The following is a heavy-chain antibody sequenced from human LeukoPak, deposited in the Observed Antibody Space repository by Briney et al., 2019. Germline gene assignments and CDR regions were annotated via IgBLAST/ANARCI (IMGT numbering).Heavy chain of an antibody. J-gene: IGHJ6*02. Sequence: GASVKVSCKVSGYTLTELSMHWVRQAPGKGLEWMGGFDPEDGETIYAQKFQGRVTMTEDTSTDTAYMELSSLRSEDTAVYYCATKIYSHRSRAYYYYYGMDVWGQGTTVTVSS. CDR3: ATKIYSHRSRAYYYYYGMDV. CDR1: GYTLTELS. V-gene: IGHV1-24*01. D-gene: IGHD2-21*01. CDR2: FDPEDGET.